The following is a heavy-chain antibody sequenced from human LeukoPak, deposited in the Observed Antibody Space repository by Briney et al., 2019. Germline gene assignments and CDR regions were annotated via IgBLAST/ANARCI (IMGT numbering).Heavy chain of an antibody. D-gene: IGHD3-10*01. CDR3: AKEALSGSGSYSFDY. J-gene: IGHJ4*02. CDR2: ISYDGSNK. Sequence: PGGSLRLSCAASGFTFSSYGMHWVRQAPGKGLEGVAVISYDGSNKYYADSVKGRFTISRDNSKNTLYLQMNSLRAEDTAVYYCAKEALSGSGSYSFDYWGQGTLVTVSS. V-gene: IGHV3-30*18. CDR1: GFTFSSYG.